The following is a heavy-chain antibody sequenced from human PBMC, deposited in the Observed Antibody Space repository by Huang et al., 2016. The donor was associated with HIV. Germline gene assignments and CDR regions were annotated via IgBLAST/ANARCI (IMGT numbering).Heavy chain of an antibody. D-gene: IGHD6-13*01. CDR1: GGSFSGYY. CDR2: INHSGST. Sequence: QVQLQQWGAGLLKPSETLSLTCAVYGGSFSGYYWSWIRQPPGKGLEWIGEINHSGSTNYNPSLTSRVTISVDTSKNQFSLKLSSVTAADTAVYYCAGAAAGTSYYYYYMDVWGKGTTVTVSS. V-gene: IGHV4-34*01. CDR3: AGAAAGTSYYYYYMDV. J-gene: IGHJ6*03.